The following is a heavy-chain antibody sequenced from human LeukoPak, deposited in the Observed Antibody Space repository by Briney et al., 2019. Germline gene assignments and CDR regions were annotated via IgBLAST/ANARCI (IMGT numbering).Heavy chain of an antibody. CDR2: INQDGSKK. V-gene: IGHV3-7*03. CDR3: AKDPRGYSYGYGMDV. D-gene: IGHD5-18*01. CDR1: GFSFSGYW. Sequence: GGSLRLSCTASGFSFSGYWMTWVRQTPGKGLEWVANINQDGSKKSYVDSVRGRFTISRDSAKNSLYLQMNSLRAEDTAVYYCAKDPRGYSYGYGMDVWGQGTTVTVSS. J-gene: IGHJ6*02.